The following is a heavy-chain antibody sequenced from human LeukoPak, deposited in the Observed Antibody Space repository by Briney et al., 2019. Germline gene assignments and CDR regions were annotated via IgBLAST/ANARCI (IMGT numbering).Heavy chain of an antibody. J-gene: IGHJ4*02. D-gene: IGHD6-13*01. CDR1: GDSISSYY. CDR2: IYYSGST. V-gene: IGHV4-59*01. Sequence: TSETLSLTCTVSGDSISSYYWSWIRQPPGKGLEWIGYIYYSGSTNYNPSLKSRVTISVDTSKNKFSLRLSSVTAADTAVYYCAMSIPAAGVFDYWGQGTLVTVSS. CDR3: AMSIPAAGVFDY.